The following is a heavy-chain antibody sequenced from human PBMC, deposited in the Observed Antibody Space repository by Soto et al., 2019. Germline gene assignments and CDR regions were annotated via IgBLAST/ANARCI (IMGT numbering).Heavy chain of an antibody. CDR1: GGTFSSYA. Sequence: QVQLVQSGAEVKKPGSSVKVSCKASGGTFSSYAISWVRQAPGQGLEWMGGIIPIFGTANYAQKFQGRVTITADESTCTAYMELSCLRSEDTAVYYCARGLKAVAAHPYYYCGMDVWCQGTTVTVSS. J-gene: IGHJ6*02. V-gene: IGHV1-69*01. CDR2: IIPIFGTA. CDR3: ARGLKAVAAHPYYYCGMDV. D-gene: IGHD6-6*01.